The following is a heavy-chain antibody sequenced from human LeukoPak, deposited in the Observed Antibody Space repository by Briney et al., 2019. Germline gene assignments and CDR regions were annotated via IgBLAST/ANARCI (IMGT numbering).Heavy chain of an antibody. D-gene: IGHD6-13*01. Sequence: PETLSLTCSVSGGCITRYYWSWLRQPPGKGLEWIGYIYYSGSTNYNPSLKSRVTIAVDTSKNQFSLKLSSVAAAATAVYYCARRDIAAAALVHLDYWGQGTLVTVSS. CDR2: IYYSGST. J-gene: IGHJ4*02. CDR3: ARRDIAAAALVHLDY. V-gene: IGHV4-59*01. CDR1: GGCITRYY.